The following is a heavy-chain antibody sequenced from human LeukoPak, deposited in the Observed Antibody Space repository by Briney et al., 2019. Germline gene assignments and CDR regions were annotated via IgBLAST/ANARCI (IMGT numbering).Heavy chain of an antibody. CDR1: GFTFSSYG. J-gene: IGHJ4*02. D-gene: IGHD1-1*01. V-gene: IGHV3-33*01. CDR3: ARDIVYLQLQN. Sequence: GGSLRLSCAASGFTFSSYGMHWVRQAPGKGLEWVAVIWYDGSNKYYADSVKGRFTISRDNARNSLYLQMSSLRVEDTAVYYCARDIVYLQLQNWGQGTLVTVSS. CDR2: IWYDGSNK.